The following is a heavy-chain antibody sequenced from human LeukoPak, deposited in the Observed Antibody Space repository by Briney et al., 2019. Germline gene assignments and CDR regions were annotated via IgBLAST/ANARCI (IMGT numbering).Heavy chain of an antibody. CDR3: TRKTDSGGSGDY. D-gene: IGHD3-22*01. V-gene: IGHV3-53*01. J-gene: IGHJ4*02. CDR2: IYSHGAT. CDR1: GFSFSSST. Sequence: GGSLRLSFAASGFSFSSSTMTWVRQAPGKGLECVSVIYSHGATYYAVSVKGRFTISRDKSKNTLYLQMNDLRPDDTAVYYCTRKTDSGGSGDYWGQGALVTVSS.